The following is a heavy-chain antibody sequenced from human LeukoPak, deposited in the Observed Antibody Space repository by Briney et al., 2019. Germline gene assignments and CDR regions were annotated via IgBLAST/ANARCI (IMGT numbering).Heavy chain of an antibody. CDR1: GYSFTGYY. CDR3: ARGIAGGWYTPPGY. CDR2: INPNSGGT. V-gene: IGHV1-2*06. D-gene: IGHD2-2*02. Sequence: GASVKVSCKASGYSFTGYYMYWVRQAPGQGLEWMGRINPNSGGTNYAQKFQGRVTMTRDTSISTAYMELSSLRSDDTAVYYCARGIAGGWYTPPGYWGQGTLVTVSS. J-gene: IGHJ4*02.